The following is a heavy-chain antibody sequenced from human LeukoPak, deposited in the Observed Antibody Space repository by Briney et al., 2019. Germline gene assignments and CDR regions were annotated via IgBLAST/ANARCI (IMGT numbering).Heavy chain of an antibody. CDR1: GGSISSYY. CDR2: IYYSGST. Sequence: PSETLSLTCTVSGGSISSYYWSWIRQPPGKGLESIGYIYYSGSTNSNPSLKSRVTISVDTSKNQFSLKMSSVTAADTAVYYCARGAHYFESSGYLMPLIYWGQGTLVTVSS. CDR3: ARGAHYFESSGYLMPLIY. V-gene: IGHV4-59*01. J-gene: IGHJ4*02. D-gene: IGHD3-22*01.